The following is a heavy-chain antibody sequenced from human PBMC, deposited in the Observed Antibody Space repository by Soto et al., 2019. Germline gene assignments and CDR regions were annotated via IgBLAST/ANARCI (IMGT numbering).Heavy chain of an antibody. CDR1: GDSVSSNSAA. J-gene: IGHJ6*03. D-gene: IGHD6-19*01. CDR2: TYYRSKWYN. V-gene: IGHV6-1*01. CDR3: ARETGGSSGWYYYYYYMDV. Sequence: QTLSLTCAISGDSVSSNSAAWNWIRQSPSRGLEWLGRTYYRSKWYNDYAVSVKSRITINPDTSKNQFSLQLNSVTPEDTAVYYCARETGGSSGWYYYYYYMDVWGKGTTVTVSS.